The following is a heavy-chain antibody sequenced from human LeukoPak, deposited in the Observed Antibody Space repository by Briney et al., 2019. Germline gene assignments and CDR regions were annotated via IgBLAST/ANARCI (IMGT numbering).Heavy chain of an antibody. CDR2: ISGSGGST. V-gene: IGHV3-23*01. CDR1: GFTFSSYG. D-gene: IGHD3-10*01. CDR3: AKAKVTMVRGVIRD. Sequence: GGTLRLSCAASGFTFSSYGMSWVRQAPGKGLEWVSAISGSGGSTYYADSVKGRFTISRGNSKNTLYLQMNSLRAEDTAVYYCAKAKVTMVRGVIRDWGQGTLVTVSS. J-gene: IGHJ4*02.